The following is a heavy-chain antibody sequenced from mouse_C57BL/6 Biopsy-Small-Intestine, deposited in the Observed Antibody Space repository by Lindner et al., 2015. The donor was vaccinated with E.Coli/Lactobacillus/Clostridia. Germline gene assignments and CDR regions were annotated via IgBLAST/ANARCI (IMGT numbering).Heavy chain of an antibody. Sequence: VQLQESGAELMKPGASVKLSCKATGYTFTGYWIEWVKQGPGHGLEWIGEILPGSGSTNYNKKFKGKATFTADTSSNTAYMQLSSLTTEDSAIYYCARREAGGAWFAYWGQGTLVTVSA. CDR3: ARREAGGAWFAY. CDR1: GYTFTGYW. J-gene: IGHJ3*01. CDR2: ILPGSGST. D-gene: IGHD3-2*02. V-gene: IGHV1-9*01.